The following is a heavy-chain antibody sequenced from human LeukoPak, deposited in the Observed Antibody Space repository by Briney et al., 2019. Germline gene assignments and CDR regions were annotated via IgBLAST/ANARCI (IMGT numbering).Heavy chain of an antibody. D-gene: IGHD1-14*01. Sequence: GGSLRLSCAASGFDFSSNWMHWVRHAPGQGLVWVSRIKGDGISTNYADSVKGRFTISRDIAKNTLYLQMNSLRAEDTAVYYCAKLHNLNSDYWGQGTLVTVSS. CDR2: IKGDGIST. J-gene: IGHJ4*02. CDR1: GFDFSSNW. V-gene: IGHV3-74*01. CDR3: AKLHNLNSDY.